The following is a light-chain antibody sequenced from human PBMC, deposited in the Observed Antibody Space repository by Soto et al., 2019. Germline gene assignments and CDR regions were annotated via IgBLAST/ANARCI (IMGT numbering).Light chain of an antibody. Sequence: DIQMTQSPSSLSSSVGDRVTITCRASQSISSYLNLYQQKPGKAPKLLIYAASSLQSGVPSRFSGSGSGTDFTLTISSLQPEDFATYYCQQSYSTSITFGQGTRLEI. CDR1: QSISSY. CDR3: QQSYSTSIT. J-gene: IGKJ5*01. V-gene: IGKV1-39*01. CDR2: AAS.